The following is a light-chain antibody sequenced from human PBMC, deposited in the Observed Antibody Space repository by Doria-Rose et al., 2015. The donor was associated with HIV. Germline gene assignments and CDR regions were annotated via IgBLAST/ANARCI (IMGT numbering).Light chain of an antibody. CDR3: HQYGASWT. Sequence: EIVMTQSPGTLSLSPGERATLSCSASQSFSSTYLAWYQQKPGQAPSLLIYDGSTRATGIPDRFSASGYGTDCTLTINRLEPEDFALYYCHQYGASWTFGQGTKVEI. CDR2: DGS. J-gene: IGKJ1*01. V-gene: IGKV3-20*01. CDR1: QSFSSTY.